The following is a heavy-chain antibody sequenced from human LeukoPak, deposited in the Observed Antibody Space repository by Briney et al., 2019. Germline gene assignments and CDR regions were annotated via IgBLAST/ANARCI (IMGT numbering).Heavy chain of an antibody. V-gene: IGHV3-48*03. Sequence: GGSLRLSCAASEFTFTSYELNWVRQAPGKGLEGVSYISSSGNTISYADSVKGRFTISRDNAKNSLYLQVISLRAEDTAVYYCARGPSIAARYDAFDIWGQGTMVTVSS. CDR3: ARGPSIAARYDAFDI. CDR2: ISSSGNTI. J-gene: IGHJ3*02. CDR1: EFTFTSYE. D-gene: IGHD6-6*01.